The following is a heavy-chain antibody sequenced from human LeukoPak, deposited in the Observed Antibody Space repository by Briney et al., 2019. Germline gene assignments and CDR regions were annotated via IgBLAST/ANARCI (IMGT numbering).Heavy chain of an antibody. J-gene: IGHJ3*02. CDR1: GYTFTNYG. Sequence: ASVKVSCKASGYTFTNYGVSWARQAPGQGLEWMGWISPYNGNTNYAQKFQGRVTVTTDTSTSTAYMELRSLRSDDTAVYYCARDTTYCSSTSCYTEGAFDIWGQGTMVTVSS. D-gene: IGHD2-2*02. CDR2: ISPYNGNT. CDR3: ARDTTYCSSTSCYTEGAFDI. V-gene: IGHV1-18*01.